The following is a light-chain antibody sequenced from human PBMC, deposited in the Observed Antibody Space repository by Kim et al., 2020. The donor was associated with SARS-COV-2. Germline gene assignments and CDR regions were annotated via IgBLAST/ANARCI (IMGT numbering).Light chain of an antibody. CDR1: ESISSW. Sequence: ACEGDRVTIACRASESISSWLAWYQQKPGKAPKLLIYEASRLQSGVPSRCSGSGSGTDFTLTISSLQPDDFATYYCQQYNSYSPTFGQGTKLEI. J-gene: IGKJ2*01. V-gene: IGKV1-5*03. CDR2: EAS. CDR3: QQYNSYSPT.